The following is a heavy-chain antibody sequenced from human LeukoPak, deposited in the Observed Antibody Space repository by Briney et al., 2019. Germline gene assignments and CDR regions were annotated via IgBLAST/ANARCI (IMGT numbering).Heavy chain of an antibody. CDR1: GFTFSSYA. D-gene: IGHD4-23*01. V-gene: IGHV3-23*01. CDR3: AKDPRYGGNSGY. J-gene: IGHJ4*02. CDR2: ISGSGGST. Sequence: GSLRLSCAASGFTFSSYAMSWVRQAPGKGLEWVSAISGSGGSTYYADSVKGRFTISRDNSKNTLYLRMNSLRAEDTAVYYCAKDPRYGGNSGYWGQGTLVTVSS.